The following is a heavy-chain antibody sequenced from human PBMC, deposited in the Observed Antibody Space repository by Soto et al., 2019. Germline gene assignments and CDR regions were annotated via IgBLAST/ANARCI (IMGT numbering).Heavy chain of an antibody. CDR2: IIPILGIA. Sequence: QVQLVQSGAEVKKPGSSVKVSCKASGGTFSSYTISWVRQAPGQGLEWMGRIIPILGIANYAQKFQGRVTITADKSTSTAYGELSRLRSEDTAGYYCARGPGSGSSTYWGQGTLVTVSS. CDR3: ARGPGSGSSTY. V-gene: IGHV1-69*02. J-gene: IGHJ4*02. CDR1: GGTFSSYT. D-gene: IGHD3-10*01.